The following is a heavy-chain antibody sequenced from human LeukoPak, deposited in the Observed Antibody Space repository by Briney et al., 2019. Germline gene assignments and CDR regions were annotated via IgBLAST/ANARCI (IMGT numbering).Heavy chain of an antibody. CDR1: GFTFDDYG. CDR3: AREGLELFPFDY. Sequence: GGSLRLSCATSGFTFDDYGMSWVRQAPGKGLEWVSGINWNGGSTGYADSVKGRFTISRDNAKNSLYLQMNSLRAEDAALYYCAREGLELFPFDYWGQRTLVTVSS. J-gene: IGHJ4*02. D-gene: IGHD1-7*01. CDR2: INWNGGST. V-gene: IGHV3-20*04.